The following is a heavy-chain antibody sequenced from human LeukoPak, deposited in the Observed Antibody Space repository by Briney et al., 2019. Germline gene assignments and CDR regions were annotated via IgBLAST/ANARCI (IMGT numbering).Heavy chain of an antibody. J-gene: IGHJ4*02. D-gene: IGHD5-18*01. CDR3: ARDRVAASEDY. CDR2: IYSGGST. V-gene: IGHV3-66*01. CDR1: GFTVSSNY. Sequence: PGGSLRLSCAASGFTVSSNYMSWVRQAPGKGLEWVSVIYSGGSTYYADSVKGRFTISRDNSKNTLYLQMNSLRAEDTAVYYCARDRVAASEDYWGQGTLVTVSS.